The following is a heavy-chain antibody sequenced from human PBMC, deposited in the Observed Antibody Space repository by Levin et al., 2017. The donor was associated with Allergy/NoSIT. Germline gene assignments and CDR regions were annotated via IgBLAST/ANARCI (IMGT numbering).Heavy chain of an antibody. J-gene: IGHJ4*02. CDR2: IGGRGYST. D-gene: IGHD2-15*01. Sequence: QRGESLKISCAASGFTFSSYAMNWVRQAPGQGLEWVSAIGGRGYSTYYADSMQGRFTISRDNSKNTLYLQVNSLRAEDTALYYCARGGNCSGDRCSLSLDYWGQGTLVTVSS. CDR3: ARGGNCSGDRCSLSLDY. CDR1: GFTFSSYA. V-gene: IGHV3-23*01.